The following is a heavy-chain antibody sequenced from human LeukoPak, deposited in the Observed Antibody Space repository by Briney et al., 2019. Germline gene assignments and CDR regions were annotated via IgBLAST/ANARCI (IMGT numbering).Heavy chain of an antibody. J-gene: IGHJ6*02. Sequence: SETLSLTCTVSGGSISSYYWSWIRQPPGKGLEWIGYIYYSGSTNYNPSLKSRVTISVDTSKNQFSLKLSSVTAADTAVYYCARGLKSGYYYYGMDVWGQGTTVTVSS. CDR1: GGSISSYY. CDR3: ARGLKSGYYYYGMDV. V-gene: IGHV4-59*01. CDR2: IYYSGST. D-gene: IGHD3-10*01.